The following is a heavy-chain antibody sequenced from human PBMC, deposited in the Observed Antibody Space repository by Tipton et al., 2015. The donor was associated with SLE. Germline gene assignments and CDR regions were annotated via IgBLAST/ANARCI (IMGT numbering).Heavy chain of an antibody. Sequence: TLSLTCTVSGGSISSSSYYWGWIRQPPGKGLEWIGSIYYSGSTNYNPSLKSRVTISVDTSKNQFSLKLSSVTAADTAVYYCARARGVMVRGVMSYYGMDVWGQGTTVTVSS. CDR2: IYYSGST. CDR3: ARARGVMVRGVMSYYGMDV. D-gene: IGHD3-10*01. J-gene: IGHJ6*02. V-gene: IGHV4-39*07. CDR1: GGSISSSSYY.